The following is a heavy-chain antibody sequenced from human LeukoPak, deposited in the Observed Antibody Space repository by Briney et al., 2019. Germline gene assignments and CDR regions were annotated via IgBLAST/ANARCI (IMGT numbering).Heavy chain of an antibody. CDR2: ISGSGGST. CDR3: AKAAAGNPVNYYYYGMDV. V-gene: IGHV3-23*01. D-gene: IGHD6-13*01. J-gene: IGHJ6*02. CDR1: GFTFSSYA. Sequence: PGGSLRLSCAASGFTFSSYAMSWVRQAPGKGLEWVSAISGSGGSTYYADSVKGRFTISRDNSKNTLYLQMNSLRAEDTAVYYCAKAAAGNPVNYYYYGMDVWGQGTTVTVPS.